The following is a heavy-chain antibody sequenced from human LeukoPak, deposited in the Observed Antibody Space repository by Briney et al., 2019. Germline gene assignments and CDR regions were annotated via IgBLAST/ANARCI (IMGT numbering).Heavy chain of an antibody. CDR1: GYTFTSYD. J-gene: IGHJ6*03. Sequence: ASVKVSCKASGYTFTSYDINWVRQATGQGLEWMGWMNPNSGNTGYAQKFQGRVTITRNTSISTAYMELSSLRSEDTAVYYCARGHLPSPWYHIVVVPAAMGYYYMDVWGKGTTVTVSS. CDR2: MNPNSGNT. CDR3: ARGHLPSPWYHIVVVPAAMGYYYMDV. D-gene: IGHD2-2*01. V-gene: IGHV1-8*03.